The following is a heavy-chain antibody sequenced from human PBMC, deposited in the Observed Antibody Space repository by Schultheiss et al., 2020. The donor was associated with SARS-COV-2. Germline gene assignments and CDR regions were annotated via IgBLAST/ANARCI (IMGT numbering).Heavy chain of an antibody. Sequence: GGSLRLSCAASGFTFSSYTMHWVRQAPGKGLEWVAVIRYSGSNKYYADSVKGRFTISRDNTKNTLYLQMNSLRAEDTAVYYCARVRDGGNYYYYGMDVWGQGTTVTVSS. D-gene: IGHD3-3*01. V-gene: IGHV3-30-3*01. J-gene: IGHJ6*02. CDR3: ARVRDGGNYYYYGMDV. CDR2: IRYSGSNK. CDR1: GFTFSSYT.